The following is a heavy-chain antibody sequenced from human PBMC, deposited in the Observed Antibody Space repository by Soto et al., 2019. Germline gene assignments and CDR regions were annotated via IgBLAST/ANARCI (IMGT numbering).Heavy chain of an antibody. CDR2: ISGSGGRT. J-gene: IGHJ6*02. CDR3: AKDPQTYCSSTSCYHYYYGMDV. CDR1: GFTFSSYA. V-gene: IGHV3-23*01. D-gene: IGHD2-2*01. Sequence: EVQLLESGGGLVQPGGSLRLSCAASGFTFSSYAMSWVRQAPGKGLEWVSAISGSGGRTYYADSVKGRFTISRDNSKNTLYLQMNSLRAEDTAVYYCAKDPQTYCSSTSCYHYYYGMDVWGQGSTVTVSS.